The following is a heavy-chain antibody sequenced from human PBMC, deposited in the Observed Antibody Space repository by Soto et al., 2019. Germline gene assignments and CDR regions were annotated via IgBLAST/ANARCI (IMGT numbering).Heavy chain of an antibody. CDR2: INHNGST. CDR1: GGAFCGYY. Sequence: SETLSLTCAVYGGAFCGYYWSWIRQPPGKGLQWIGGINHNGSTNYDPTLKSRMKIAVDTSKNQFSLKLRSVAAADAAVYYCARGSGYYCGSGSYFPPRKGYYGMEVWGQGTTVTVSS. J-gene: IGHJ6*02. D-gene: IGHD3-10*01. V-gene: IGHV4-34*01. CDR3: ARGSGYYCGSGSYFPPRKGYYGMEV.